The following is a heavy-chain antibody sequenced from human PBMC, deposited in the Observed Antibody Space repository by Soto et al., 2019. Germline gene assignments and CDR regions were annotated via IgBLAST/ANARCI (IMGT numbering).Heavy chain of an antibody. D-gene: IGHD2-15*01. Sequence: QVQLVESGGGVVQPGRSLRLSCAASGFTFSSYGMHWVRQAPGKGLEWVAVIWYDGSNKYYADSVKGRFTISRDNSKNTLYLQMNSLRAEDTAVYYCARDYRYCSGGSCYPDYWGQGTLVTVS. J-gene: IGHJ4*02. CDR1: GFTFSSYG. CDR3: ARDYRYCSGGSCYPDY. V-gene: IGHV3-33*01. CDR2: IWYDGSNK.